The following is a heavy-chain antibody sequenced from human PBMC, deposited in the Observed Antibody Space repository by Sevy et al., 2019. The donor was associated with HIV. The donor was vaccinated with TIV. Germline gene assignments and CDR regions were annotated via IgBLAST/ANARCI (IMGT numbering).Heavy chain of an antibody. V-gene: IGHV1-69*13. D-gene: IGHD6-13*01. Sequence: ASVKVSCKASGGTFSSYAINWVRQAPGQGLEWMGGIIPIFGTANYAQKFQGRVTITADESTSTAYMELSRLRSEDTAVYYCAGGYTSSWGYAFDIWGQGTMVTVSS. CDR2: IIPIFGTA. CDR1: GGTFSSYA. J-gene: IGHJ3*02. CDR3: AGGYTSSWGYAFDI.